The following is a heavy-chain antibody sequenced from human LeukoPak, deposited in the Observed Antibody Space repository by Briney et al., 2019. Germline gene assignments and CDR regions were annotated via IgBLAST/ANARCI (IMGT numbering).Heavy chain of an antibody. J-gene: IGHJ4*02. CDR1: GFSFSTST. Sequence: GGSLRLSCAASGFSFSTSTMNWVRQALGRGLEWVSSMSSSGSSIYYADSVKGRFTISRDNAKTSLYLQMNSLRAEDTAVYYCARKIAAAGPIDYWGQGTLVTVSS. CDR3: ARKIAAAGPIDY. CDR2: MSSSGSSI. V-gene: IGHV3-21*01. D-gene: IGHD6-13*01.